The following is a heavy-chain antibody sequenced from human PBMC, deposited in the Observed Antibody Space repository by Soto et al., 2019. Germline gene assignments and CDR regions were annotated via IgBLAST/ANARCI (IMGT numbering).Heavy chain of an antibody. D-gene: IGHD3-16*01. J-gene: IGHJ4*02. Sequence: QVQLVQSAAEVKKPGASVRLSCKTSGYTFGTYGISWVRQAPGQGLEWMGGIRAYNGNSAYAQKFQGRVTLTTDTSTTTADVEVRSLRSEDTAVYYGARDLGDQVLSVHFDYWGQGTLVTVSS. CDR3: ARDLGDQVLSVHFDY. V-gene: IGHV1-18*01. CDR1: GYTFGTYG. CDR2: IRAYNGNS.